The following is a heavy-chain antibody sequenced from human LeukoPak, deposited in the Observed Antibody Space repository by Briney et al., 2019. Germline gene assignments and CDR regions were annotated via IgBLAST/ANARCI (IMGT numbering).Heavy chain of an antibody. V-gene: IGHV4-39*01. CDR2: IFYSGST. CDR3: AGRTYKILPGTAYGYWYFDL. J-gene: IGHJ2*01. CDR1: GDSISSGSYY. Sequence: PSETLSLTCTVSGDSISSGSYYLGWIRQPPGKGLEWIGSIFYSGSTFYNPSLKSRVTISVDTSKNQFSLRLTSMTAADTAVYYCAGRTYKILPGTAYGYWYFDLWGRGTLVTVSS. D-gene: IGHD3-9*01.